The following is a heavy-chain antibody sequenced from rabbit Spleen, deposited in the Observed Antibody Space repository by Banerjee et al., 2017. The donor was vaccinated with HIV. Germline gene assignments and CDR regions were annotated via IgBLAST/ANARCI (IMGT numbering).Heavy chain of an antibody. CDR3: ARDAAGREDFNL. J-gene: IGHJ4*01. CDR1: GFSFIAGYY. CDR2: IHGGSRNNI. V-gene: IGHV1S40*01. Sequence: SLEESGGELVKPGASMKLSCTASGFSFIAGYYMCWVRQAPGKGLEWIACIHGGSRNNIHYASWAKGRFTISKTSSTTVTLQMISLTATDTATYFCARDAAGREDFNLWGPGTLVTVS. D-gene: IGHD4-2*01.